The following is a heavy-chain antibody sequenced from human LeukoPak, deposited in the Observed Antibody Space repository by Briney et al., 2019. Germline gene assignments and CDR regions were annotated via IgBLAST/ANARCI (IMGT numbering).Heavy chain of an antibody. CDR2: ISSSSSTI. CDR3: ARAPTRYYDAYYYMDV. Sequence: SGGSLRLSCEASGFIFSSYSMNWVRQAPGKGLEWVSFISSSSSTIYYVDSVKGRFTISRDNAKNSLYLQMNSLRAEDTAVYYCARAPTRYYDAYYYMDVWGKGTTVTISS. V-gene: IGHV3-48*01. J-gene: IGHJ6*03. CDR1: GFIFSSYS. D-gene: IGHD3-22*01.